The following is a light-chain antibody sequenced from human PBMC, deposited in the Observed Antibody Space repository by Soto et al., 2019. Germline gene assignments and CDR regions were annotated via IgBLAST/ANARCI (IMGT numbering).Light chain of an antibody. CDR2: ETS. CDR1: QGIRNA. J-gene: IGKJ1*01. CDR3: LQYKSSPWT. Sequence: DIQMTQSPSSLSACVGDRVTITCRASQGIRNALGWYQQKPGKAPKRLIYETSSLQSGVPSRFSGSGSGTEFTLTITSLQPEDFATYFCLQYKSSPWTFGQGTKVEIK. V-gene: IGKV1-17*01.